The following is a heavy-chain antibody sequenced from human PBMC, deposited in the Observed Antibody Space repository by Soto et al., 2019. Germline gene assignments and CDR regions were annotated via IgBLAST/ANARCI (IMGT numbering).Heavy chain of an antibody. Sequence: QVQLVQSGAEVKKPGSSVKVSCKASGGTFSSYTISWVRQAPGQGLEWMGRIIPILGIANYAQKFQGRVTIXAXXSTSTAYMELSSLRSEDTAVYYCAGYYYGSGSYYYWGQGTLVTVSS. V-gene: IGHV1-69*02. CDR2: IIPILGIA. J-gene: IGHJ4*02. D-gene: IGHD3-10*01. CDR1: GGTFSSYT. CDR3: AGYYYGSGSYYY.